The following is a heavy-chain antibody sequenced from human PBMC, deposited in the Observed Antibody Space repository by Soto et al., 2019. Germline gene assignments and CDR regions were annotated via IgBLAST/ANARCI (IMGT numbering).Heavy chain of an antibody. CDR2: IWYDGSNK. Sequence: PGGSLRLSCAASGFTFSSYGMHWVRQAPGKGLEWVAVIWYDGSNKYYADSVKGRFTISRDNSKNTLYLQMNSLRAEDTAVYYCARGLVVPAAPLFYYGMDVWGQGTTVTVSS. J-gene: IGHJ6*02. D-gene: IGHD2-2*01. CDR3: ARGLVVPAAPLFYYGMDV. V-gene: IGHV3-33*01. CDR1: GFTFSSYG.